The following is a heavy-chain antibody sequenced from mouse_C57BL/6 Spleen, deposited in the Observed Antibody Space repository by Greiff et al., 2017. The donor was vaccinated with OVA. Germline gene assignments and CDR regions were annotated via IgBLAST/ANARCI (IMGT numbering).Heavy chain of an antibody. D-gene: IGHD4-1*02. CDR3: ARVQLGHYYFDY. Sequence: QVQLQQSGAELVMPGASVKLSCKASGYTFTSYWMHWVKQRPGQGLEWIGEIDPSDSYTNYNQKFKGKSTLTVDKSSSTAYMQLSSLTSEDSAVYYCARVQLGHYYFDYWGQGTTLTVSS. CDR2: IDPSDSYT. J-gene: IGHJ2*01. CDR1: GYTFTSYW. V-gene: IGHV1-69*01.